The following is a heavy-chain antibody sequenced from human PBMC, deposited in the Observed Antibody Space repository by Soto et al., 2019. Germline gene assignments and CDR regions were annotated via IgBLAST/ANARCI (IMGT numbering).Heavy chain of an antibody. CDR3: AKDLGRITMIVVVINDAFDI. CDR1: GFTFSSYA. V-gene: IGHV3-23*01. D-gene: IGHD3-22*01. J-gene: IGHJ3*02. CDR2: ISGSGSST. Sequence: EVQLLESGGGLVQPGGSLRLSCAASGFTFSSYAMSWVRQAPGKGLEWVSAISGSGSSTYYADSVKGRFTISRDNSKNTLYLQMNSLRAEDTAVYYCAKDLGRITMIVVVINDAFDIWGQGTMVTVSS.